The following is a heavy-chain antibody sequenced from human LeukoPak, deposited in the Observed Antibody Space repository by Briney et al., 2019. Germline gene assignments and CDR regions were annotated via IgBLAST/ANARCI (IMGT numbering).Heavy chain of an antibody. CDR2: ISSSSSYI. Sequence: GGSLRLFCAASEFTFSSYTMNWVRQAPGKGLEWVSSISSSSSYIYYADSVKGRFTISRDNAKISLYLQMNSLRAEDTAVYYCARGDYYMDVWGKGTTVTVSS. CDR3: ARGDYYMDV. J-gene: IGHJ6*03. V-gene: IGHV3-21*01. CDR1: EFTFSSYT.